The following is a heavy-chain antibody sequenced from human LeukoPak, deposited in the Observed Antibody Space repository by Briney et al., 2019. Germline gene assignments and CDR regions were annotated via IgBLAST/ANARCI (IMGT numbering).Heavy chain of an antibody. D-gene: IGHD6-6*01. CDR3: ARGKQLVLSPFDLDLDY. CDR1: GGSISSYY. V-gene: IGHV4-59*01. Sequence: SETLSLTCTVSGGSISSYYWSWIRQPPGKGLEWIGYIYYSGSTNYNPSLKSRVTISVDTSKNQFSLKLSSVTAADTAVYYCARGKQLVLSPFDLDLDYWGQGTLVTVSS. J-gene: IGHJ4*02. CDR2: IYYSGST.